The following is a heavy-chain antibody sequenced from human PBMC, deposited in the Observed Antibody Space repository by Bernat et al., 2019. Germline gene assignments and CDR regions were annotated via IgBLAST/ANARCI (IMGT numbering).Heavy chain of an antibody. CDR1: GYTLTGYY. J-gene: IGHJ6*02. CDR3: ARAGYYYGLDV. Sequence: QVHLVQSGAEVMNPGASVKVSCKASGYTLTGYYIHWVRQAPGQGLEWMGWINFNNGDTNYAQTFQGSVTMTGDTTISTVYMDLSRLRSDDTAVYYCARAGYYYGLDVWGQGTTVTVSS. CDR2: INFNNGDT. V-gene: IGHV1-2*04.